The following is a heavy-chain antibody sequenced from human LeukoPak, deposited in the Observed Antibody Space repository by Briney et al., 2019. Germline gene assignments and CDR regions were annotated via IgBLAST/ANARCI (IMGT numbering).Heavy chain of an antibody. CDR3: AINQAGYCGGGSCYRHEFYYMDV. Sequence: GASVKLSCKASGYTFTNYAMNLVRQAPGQGLEWRGGIIPIFGTANYAEKFQDRVTITADKSTSTAYMELSSLRSEDTAMYYCAINQAGYCGGGSCYRHEFYYMDVWGKGTSVTVSS. V-gene: IGHV1-69*06. CDR2: IIPIFGTA. D-gene: IGHD2-15*01. J-gene: IGHJ6*03. CDR1: GYTFTNYA.